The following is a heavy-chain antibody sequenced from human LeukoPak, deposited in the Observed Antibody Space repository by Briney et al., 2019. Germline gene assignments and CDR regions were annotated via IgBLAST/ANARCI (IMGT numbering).Heavy chain of an antibody. CDR2: INSNGGNT. CDR1: GFFFDDYG. Sequence: GGSLRLSCAASGFFFDDYGMSWVRQAPGKGLEWVSRINSNGGNTDYADSVKGRFTISRDNAKNSLYLQMNSLRTEDTALYYCAKDGTYYYDSSGYYMDVWGKGTTVTVSS. D-gene: IGHD3-22*01. J-gene: IGHJ6*03. V-gene: IGHV3-20*04. CDR3: AKDGTYYYDSSGYYMDV.